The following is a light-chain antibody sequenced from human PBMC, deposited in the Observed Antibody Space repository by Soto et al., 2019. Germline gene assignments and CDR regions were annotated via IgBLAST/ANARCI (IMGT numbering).Light chain of an antibody. CDR2: DAS. CDR3: QQRTDTPPWT. V-gene: IGKV3-11*01. CDR1: QSIGLA. Sequence: EIVLTQSPATLSLSPGERATLSCRASQSIGLAIAWYQHKPGQAPGLLIFDASQRATGIPARFRGSGSGTDFTLSISSLEPEDFAVYYCQQRTDTPPWTFGQGTKVESK. J-gene: IGKJ1*01.